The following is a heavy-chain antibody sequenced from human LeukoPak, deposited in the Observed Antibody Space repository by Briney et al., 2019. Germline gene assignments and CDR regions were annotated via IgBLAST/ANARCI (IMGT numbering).Heavy chain of an antibody. CDR3: ASTARWLFFDS. D-gene: IGHD3-22*01. Sequence: PSETLSLTCTVSGGSINTFYWSWFRQSPGKGLEWIGFISYSVSTNYDPSLKSRVTILLDTPKNQVSLKLSSVTAADTAVYYCASTARWLFFDSWGTGLLVTVSS. V-gene: IGHV4-59*01. CDR2: ISYSVST. CDR1: GGSINTFY. J-gene: IGHJ4*02.